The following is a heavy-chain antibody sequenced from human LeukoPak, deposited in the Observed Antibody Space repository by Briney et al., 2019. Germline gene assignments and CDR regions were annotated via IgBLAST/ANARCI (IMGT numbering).Heavy chain of an antibody. CDR1: GFSFSTYA. CDR3: ARGYYDSGGYYFDY. CDR2: ISSDGGIT. J-gene: IGHJ4*02. V-gene: IGHV3-64*01. D-gene: IGHD3-22*01. Sequence: GGSLRLACDASGFSFSTYAMHWVRQAPGKGLEYVSAISSDGGITYYANSVEGRFTISRDNSKNTLYLQMGSLRAEDMAVYFCARGYYDSGGYYFDYWGQGTLVTVSS.